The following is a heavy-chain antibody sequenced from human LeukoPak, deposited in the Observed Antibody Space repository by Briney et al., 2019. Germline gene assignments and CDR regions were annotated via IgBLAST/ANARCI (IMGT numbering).Heavy chain of an antibody. Sequence: GGSLRLSCAASGFTFSSYPMSWVRQAPGKGLEWVSAISGGGGSTYYADSVKGRFTISRDNSKNTLYLQMNSLRAEDTAVYYCAKYMGSRWYLYDAFDIWGKGTMVTVSS. CDR2: ISGGGGST. V-gene: IGHV3-23*01. CDR1: GFTFSSYP. CDR3: AKYMGSRWYLYDAFDI. D-gene: IGHD6-13*01. J-gene: IGHJ3*02.